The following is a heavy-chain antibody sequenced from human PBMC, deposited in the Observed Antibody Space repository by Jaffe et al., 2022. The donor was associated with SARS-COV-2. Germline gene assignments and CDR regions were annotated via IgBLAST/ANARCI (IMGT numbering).Heavy chain of an antibody. V-gene: IGHV1-58*02. CDR3: AASSSTGSSFYGMDV. D-gene: IGHD6-13*01. CDR2: IVVGSGHT. CDR1: GFTFSSSA. Sequence: QMQLVQSGPEVKKPGTSVKVSCKASGFTFSSSAMQWVRQARGQRLEWIGWIVVGSGHTSYAQKFQETVTITRDMSTSTVYMQLSSLTSEDTAVYYCAASSSTGSSFYGMDVWGQGTTVTVSS. J-gene: IGHJ6*02.